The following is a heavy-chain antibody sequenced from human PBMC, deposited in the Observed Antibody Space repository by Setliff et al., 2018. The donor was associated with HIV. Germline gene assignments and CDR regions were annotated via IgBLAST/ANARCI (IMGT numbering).Heavy chain of an antibody. V-gene: IGHV1-18*01. J-gene: IGHJ4*02. CDR1: GYTFTSYG. D-gene: IGHD4-17*01. CDR3: ARRVPPIPSGDLDY. Sequence: ASVKVSCKASGYTFTSYGISWVRQAPGQGLEWMGWISGYNGNTNFAQKLQGRVTMTTDTSTSTAYMDLSRLRSDDTAVYYCARRVPPIPSGDLDYWGQGTLVTVSS. CDR2: ISGYNGNT.